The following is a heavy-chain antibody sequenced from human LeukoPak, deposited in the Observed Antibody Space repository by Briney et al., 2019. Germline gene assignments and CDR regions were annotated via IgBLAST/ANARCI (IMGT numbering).Heavy chain of an antibody. J-gene: IGHJ6*02. Sequence: ASVKVSCKASGYTFTSYAMHWVRQAPGQRLEWMGWINAGNGNTKYSQKFQGRVTITRDTSASTAYMELSSLRSEDTAVYYCASTGGSGSVANYYYYYGMDVWGQGTTVTVS. CDR3: ASTGGSGSVANYYYYYGMDV. CDR1: GYTFTSYA. D-gene: IGHD3-10*01. CDR2: INAGNGNT. V-gene: IGHV1-3*01.